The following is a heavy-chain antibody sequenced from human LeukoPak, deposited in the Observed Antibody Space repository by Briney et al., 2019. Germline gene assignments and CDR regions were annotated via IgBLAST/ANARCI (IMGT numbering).Heavy chain of an antibody. V-gene: IGHV1-18*01. CDR2: ISAYNGNT. CDR1: GYTFTSYG. J-gene: IGHJ6*02. D-gene: IGHD3-16*02. CDR3: ARAGLGELSSYYYYYGMDV. Sequence: GASVKVSCKASGYTFTSYGISWVRQAPGQGLEWMGWISAYNGNTKYAQKLQGRVTMTTDTSTSTAYMELRSLRSDDTAVYYCARAGLGELSSYYYYYGMDVWGQGTTVTVSS.